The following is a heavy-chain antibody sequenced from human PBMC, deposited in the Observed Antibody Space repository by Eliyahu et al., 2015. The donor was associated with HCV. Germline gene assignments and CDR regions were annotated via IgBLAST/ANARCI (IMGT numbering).Heavy chain of an antibody. Sequence: QVQLQESGPGLVKPSETLSLTCTVSGGSISSYYWSWIRQPPGKGLEWIGYIYYSGSTNYNPSLKSRVTISVDTSKNQFSLKLSSVTAADTAVYYCARLGNGYDSGYWGQGTLVTVSS. J-gene: IGHJ4*02. CDR3: ARLGNGYDSGY. D-gene: IGHD5-12*01. CDR2: IYYSGST. CDR1: GGSISSYY. V-gene: IGHV4-59*08.